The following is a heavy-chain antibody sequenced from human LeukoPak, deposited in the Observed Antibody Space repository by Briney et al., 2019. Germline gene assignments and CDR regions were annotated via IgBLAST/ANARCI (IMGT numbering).Heavy chain of an antibody. J-gene: IGHJ4*02. CDR1: GYIFTGYY. CDR2: INTNTGNP. Sequence: ASVKVSCKASGYIFTGYYMHWVRQAPGQGLEWMGWINTNTGNPTYAQGFTGRFVFSLDTSVSTAYLQISSLKAEDTAVYYCGRGSSIAARRPDYWGQGTLVTVSS. V-gene: IGHV7-4-1*02. CDR3: GRGSSIAARRPDY. D-gene: IGHD6-6*01.